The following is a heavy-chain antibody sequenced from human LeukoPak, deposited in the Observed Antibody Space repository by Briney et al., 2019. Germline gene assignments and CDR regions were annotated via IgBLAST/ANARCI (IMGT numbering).Heavy chain of an antibody. Sequence: ASVKVSCKASGYTFTSYGISWVRQAPGQGLEWMGWISAYNSNTNYAQKLQGRVTMTTDTSTSTAYMELRSLRSDDTAVYYCAKDQGYSSAWYSRDGFDMWGQGTMVTVSS. CDR3: AKDQGYSSAWYSRDGFDM. D-gene: IGHD6-19*01. J-gene: IGHJ3*02. V-gene: IGHV1-18*01. CDR2: ISAYNSNT. CDR1: GYTFTSYG.